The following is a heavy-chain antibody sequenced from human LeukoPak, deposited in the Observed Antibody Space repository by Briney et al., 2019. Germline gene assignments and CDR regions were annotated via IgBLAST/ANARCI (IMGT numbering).Heavy chain of an antibody. D-gene: IGHD2-15*01. CDR2: ISDTGNT. CDR1: GFTFRNYA. CDR3: AKAPVTTCRGAFCYPFDY. Sequence: WGSLRLSCAASGFTFRNYAVSWVRQAPGKGLEWVSAISDTGNTYHADSVKGRFTISRDSSKNTLFLQMNRLRPEDAAVYYCAKAPVTTCRGAFCYPFDYWGLGTLVTVSS. J-gene: IGHJ4*02. V-gene: IGHV3-23*01.